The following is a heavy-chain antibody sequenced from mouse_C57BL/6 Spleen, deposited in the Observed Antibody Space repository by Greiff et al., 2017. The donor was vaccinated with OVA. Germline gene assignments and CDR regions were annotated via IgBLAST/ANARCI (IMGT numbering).Heavy chain of an antibody. D-gene: IGHD2-3*01. CDR2: IDPSDSYT. CDR3: ARRDIYEGYYVYVDY. V-gene: IGHV1-59*01. Sequence: QVQLQQPGAELVRPGTSVKLSCKASGYTFTSYWMHWVKQRPGQGLEWIGVIDPSDSYTNYNQKFKGKATLTVDTSSSTAYMQLSSLTSEDSEVYYGARRDIYEGYYVYVDYWGQGTTLTVSS. J-gene: IGHJ2*01. CDR1: GYTFTSYW.